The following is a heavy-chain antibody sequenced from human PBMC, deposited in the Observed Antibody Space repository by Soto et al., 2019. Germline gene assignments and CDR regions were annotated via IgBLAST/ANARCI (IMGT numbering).Heavy chain of an antibody. CDR1: GFSLSTSGMC. D-gene: IGHD3-3*01. CDR3: ARSTSRWDFWSGYQYYGMDV. J-gene: IGHJ6*02. V-gene: IGHV2-70*01. Sequence: ESGPTLVNPTQTLTLTCTFSGFSLSTSGMCVSWIRQPPGKALEWLALIDWDDDKYYSTSLKTRLTISKDTSKNQVVLTMTNMDPVDTATYYCARSTSRWDFWSGYQYYGMDVWGQGTTVTVSS. CDR2: IDWDDDK.